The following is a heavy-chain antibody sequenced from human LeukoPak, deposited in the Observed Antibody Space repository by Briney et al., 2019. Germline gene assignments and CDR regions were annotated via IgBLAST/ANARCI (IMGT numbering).Heavy chain of an antibody. CDR3: ARGRGSDYYHYYYMDV. CDR1: EFSIDDFA. J-gene: IGHJ6*03. D-gene: IGHD6-19*01. Sequence: GRSLRLSCAGSEFSIDDFAMHWVRQAPGKGLEWVSRINWNSGGVAYADSVKGRFTISRENAKNSLYLQMNSLRAEDMGLYYCARGRGSDYYHYYYMDVWGKGTTVTVSS. CDR2: INWNSGGV. V-gene: IGHV3-9*03.